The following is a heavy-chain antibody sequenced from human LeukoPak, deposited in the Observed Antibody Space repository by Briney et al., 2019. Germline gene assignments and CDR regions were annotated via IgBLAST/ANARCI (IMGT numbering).Heavy chain of an antibody. CDR1: GYTFTSYG. CDR3: ARDLSYDSSGYYRNDAFDI. Sequence: GALVKVSCKASGYTFTSYGISWVRQAPGQGLEWMGWISAYNGNTNYAQKLQGRVTMTTDTSTSTAYMELRSLRSDDTAVYYCARDLSYDSSGYYRNDAFDIWGQGTMVTVSS. CDR2: ISAYNGNT. V-gene: IGHV1-18*01. D-gene: IGHD3-22*01. J-gene: IGHJ3*02.